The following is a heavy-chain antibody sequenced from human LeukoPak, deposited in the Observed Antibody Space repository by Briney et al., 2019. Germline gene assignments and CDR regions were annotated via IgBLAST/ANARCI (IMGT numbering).Heavy chain of an antibody. D-gene: IGHD3-10*01. V-gene: IGHV4-59*01. Sequence: SETLSLTCTVSGGSISSYYWSWIRQPPGKGLEWIGYIYYSGSTNYNPSLKSRVTISVDTSKNQFSLKLSSVTAADTAVYYCARDRAGFDYWGQGSLVTVSS. CDR3: ARDRAGFDY. J-gene: IGHJ4*02. CDR2: IYYSGST. CDR1: GGSISSYY.